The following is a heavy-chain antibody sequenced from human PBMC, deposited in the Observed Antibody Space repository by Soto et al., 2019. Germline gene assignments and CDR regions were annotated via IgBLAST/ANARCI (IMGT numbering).Heavy chain of an antibody. V-gene: IGHV1-46*03. D-gene: IGHD3-10*01. Sequence: ASVRVSCKASGYTFTIYYMHWVRQAPGQGLEWMGIINPSGGSTSYAQKFQGRVTMTRDTSTSTVYMELSSLRSEDTAVYYCARAMVRGVIITDYYYYEDVWGKGTTVTVAS. CDR3: ARAMVRGVIITDYYYYEDV. CDR2: INPSGGST. CDR1: GYTFTIYY. J-gene: IGHJ6*03.